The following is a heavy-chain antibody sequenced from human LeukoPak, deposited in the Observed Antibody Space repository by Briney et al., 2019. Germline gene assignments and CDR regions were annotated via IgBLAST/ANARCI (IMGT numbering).Heavy chain of an antibody. D-gene: IGHD6-13*01. Sequence: GRSLRLSCAASGFTFDDYAMHWVRQAPGRGLEWVSGISWNSGSIGYADSVKGRFTISRDNAKNSLYLQMNSLRAEDTALYYCAKDIRDGDSSSWYFDYWGQGTLVTVSS. CDR2: ISWNSGSI. J-gene: IGHJ4*02. CDR3: AKDIRDGDSSSWYFDY. V-gene: IGHV3-9*01. CDR1: GFTFDDYA.